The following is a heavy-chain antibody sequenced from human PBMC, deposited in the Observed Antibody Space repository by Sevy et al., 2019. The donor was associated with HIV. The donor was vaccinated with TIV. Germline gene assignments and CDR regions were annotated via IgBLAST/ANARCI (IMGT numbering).Heavy chain of an antibody. CDR2: IKSKTDGGTT. J-gene: IGHJ3*02. Sequence: GGSLRLSCAASGFTFSNAWMSWVRQAPGKGLEWVGRIKSKTDGGTTDYAAPVKGRFTISRDDSKNTLYLQMNSLKTEDTAVYYCTTRYESSPTDLHVDAFDIWGQGTMVTVSS. CDR1: GFTFSNAW. CDR3: TTRYESSPTDLHVDAFDI. V-gene: IGHV3-15*01. D-gene: IGHD3-22*01.